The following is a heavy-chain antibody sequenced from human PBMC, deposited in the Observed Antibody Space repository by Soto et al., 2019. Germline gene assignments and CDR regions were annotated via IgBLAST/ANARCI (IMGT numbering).Heavy chain of an antibody. Sequence: GASVKVSCKASGGTFSSYAISWVRQAPGQGLEWMGGIIPIFGTANYAQKFQGRVTITADESTSTAYMELSSLRSEDTAVYYCARDFRVYSYGSMGFWFDFWGQGTLVTVSS. CDR2: IIPIFGTA. D-gene: IGHD5-18*01. CDR1: GGTFSSYA. CDR3: ARDFRVYSYGSMGFWFDF. J-gene: IGHJ5*01. V-gene: IGHV1-69*13.